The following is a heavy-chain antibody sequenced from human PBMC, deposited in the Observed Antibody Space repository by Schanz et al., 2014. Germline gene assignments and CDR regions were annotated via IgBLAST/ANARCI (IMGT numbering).Heavy chain of an antibody. CDR3: AKDQLANYRGSGYNWFDP. V-gene: IGHV3-30*02. J-gene: IGHJ5*02. D-gene: IGHD3-10*01. CDR2: IRFDGSDK. Sequence: QVQLVESGGGVVQPGGSLRLSCAASGFTFSSYGIHWVRQAPGKGLEWVTFIRFDGSDKYYADSVKGRFSVSRDNSKNPLYLQMNSLRADDTAVYYCAKDQLANYRGSGYNWFDPWGQGTLVTVSS. CDR1: GFTFSSYG.